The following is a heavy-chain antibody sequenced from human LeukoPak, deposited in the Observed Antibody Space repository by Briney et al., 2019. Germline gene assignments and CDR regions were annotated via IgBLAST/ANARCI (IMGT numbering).Heavy chain of an antibody. D-gene: IGHD6-13*01. V-gene: IGHV3-30*04. CDR3: ARAPIAAAGLFFDY. J-gene: IGHJ4*02. CDR1: GFTFSSYA. CDR2: ISYDGSNK. Sequence: PGGSLRLSCAASGFTFSSYAMHWVRQAPGKGLEWVAVISYDGSNKYYADSVKGRFTISRDNSKNTLYLQMNSLRAEDTAVHYCARAPIAAAGLFFDYWGQGTLVTVSS.